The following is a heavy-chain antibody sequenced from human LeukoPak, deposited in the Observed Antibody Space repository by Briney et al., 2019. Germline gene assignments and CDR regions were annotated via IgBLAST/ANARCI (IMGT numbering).Heavy chain of an antibody. D-gene: IGHD6-13*01. CDR1: GYTFTSYG. CDR2: ISAYNGNT. V-gene: IGHV1-18*01. J-gene: IGHJ3*02. CDR3: ARGVAAAGTSHAFDI. Sequence: ASVKVSCKASGYTFTSYGISWVRQAPGQGLEWMGWISAYNGNTNYAQKLQGRVTMTTDTSTSTAYMELRSLRSDDTAVYYCARGVAAAGTSHAFDIWGQGTMVTVSS.